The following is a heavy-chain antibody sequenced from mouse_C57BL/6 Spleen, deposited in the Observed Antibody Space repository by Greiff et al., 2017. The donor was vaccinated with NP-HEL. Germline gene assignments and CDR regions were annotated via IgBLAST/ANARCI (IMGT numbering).Heavy chain of an antibody. CDR3: TRRGYYYGSSQFAY. Sequence: QVQLQQSGAELVRPGASVTLSCKASGYTFTDYEMHWVKQTPVHGLEWIGAIDPETGGTAYNQKFKGKAILTADKSSSTAYMELRSLTSDDSAVYYCTRRGYYYGSSQFAYWGQGTLVTVSA. CDR1: GYTFTDYE. CDR2: IDPETGGT. D-gene: IGHD1-1*01. V-gene: IGHV1-15*01. J-gene: IGHJ3*01.